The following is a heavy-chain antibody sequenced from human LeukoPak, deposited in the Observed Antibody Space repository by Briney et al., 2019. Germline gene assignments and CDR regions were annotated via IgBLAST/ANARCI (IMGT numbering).Heavy chain of an antibody. CDR3: ARCRKILWGYGMDV. D-gene: IGHD2-21*01. CDR1: GFTFSIYA. V-gene: IGHV3-30-3*01. Sequence: GGSLRLSCAACGFTFSIYAMHWVRQAPGKGLEWVAVISYDGSNKYYADSVKGRFTISRDNSKNTLYLQMNSLRAEDTAVYYCARCRKILWGYGMDVWGQGTTVAVSS. CDR2: ISYDGSNK. J-gene: IGHJ6*02.